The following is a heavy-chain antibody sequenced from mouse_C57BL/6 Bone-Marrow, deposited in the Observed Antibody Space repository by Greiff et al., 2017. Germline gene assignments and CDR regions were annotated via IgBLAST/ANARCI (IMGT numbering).Heavy chain of an antibody. Sequence: VQLQQSGAELVKPGASVKISCKASGYAFSSYWMNWVKQRPGKGLEWIGQIYPGDGDTNYNGKLKGKATLTADKSSSTANMQLSSLTSEDSAVSFCARRGISSSWYFDVWGTGTTVTVSS. CDR1: GYAFSSYW. CDR3: ARRGISSSWYFDV. D-gene: IGHD1-1*01. J-gene: IGHJ1*03. CDR2: IYPGDGDT. V-gene: IGHV1-80*01.